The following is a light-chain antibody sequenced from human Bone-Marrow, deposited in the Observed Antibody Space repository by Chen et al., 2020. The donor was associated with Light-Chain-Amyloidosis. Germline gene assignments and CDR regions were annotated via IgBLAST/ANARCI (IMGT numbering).Light chain of an antibody. CDR3: QSADSSGTYEAI. V-gene: IGLV3-25*03. CDR1: DLPTKY. J-gene: IGLJ2*01. Sequence: SYELTQPPSVSVSPGQTARITCSGDDLPTKYAYWYQQQPGQAPVLVIHRDTERPSGISERFSGSSSGTTATLTISGVQAEDEADYHCQSADSSGTYEAIFGGGTKLTVL. CDR2: RDT.